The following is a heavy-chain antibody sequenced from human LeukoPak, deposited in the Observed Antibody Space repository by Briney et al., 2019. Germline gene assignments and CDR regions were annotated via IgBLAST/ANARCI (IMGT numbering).Heavy chain of an antibody. CDR2: IWYDGSNK. CDR3: AKDADILTGYQGNAFDI. J-gene: IGHJ3*02. V-gene: IGHV3-30*02. D-gene: IGHD3-9*01. CDR1: GFTFSSYG. Sequence: GGSLRLSCAASGFTFSSYGMHWVRQAPGKGLEWVAVIWYDGSNKYYADSVKGRFTISRDNSKNTLYLQMNSLRAEDTAVYSCAKDADILTGYQGNAFDIWGQGTMVTVSS.